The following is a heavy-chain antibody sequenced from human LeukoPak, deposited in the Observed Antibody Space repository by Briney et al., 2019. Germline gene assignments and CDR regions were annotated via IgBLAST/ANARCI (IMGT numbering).Heavy chain of an antibody. J-gene: IGHJ3*02. Sequence: GGSLGLSCAASGFTFSSYAMSWVRQAPGKGLEWVSAISGSGGSTYYADSVKGRFTISRDNSKNTLYLQMNSLRAEDTALYYCAKESVDYGGNSGRVRWSSKAFDIWGQGTMVTVSS. D-gene: IGHD4-23*01. CDR3: AKESVDYGGNSGRVRWSSKAFDI. CDR2: ISGSGGST. CDR1: GFTFSSYA. V-gene: IGHV3-23*01.